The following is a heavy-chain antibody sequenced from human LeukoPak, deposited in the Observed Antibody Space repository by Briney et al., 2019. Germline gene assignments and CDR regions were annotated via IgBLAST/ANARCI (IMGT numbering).Heavy chain of an antibody. D-gene: IGHD3-22*01. CDR3: ARFENDYYDSSGYYLN. CDR1: GFTVSNNY. Sequence: GGSLRLSCAASGFTVSNNYMSWVRQAPGKGLEWVSDIYSGGSTYYADSVKGRFTISRHNSKNTLYLQMNSLRAEDTAVYYCARFENDYYDSSGYYLNWGQGTLDTVSS. J-gene: IGHJ4*02. CDR2: IYSGGST. V-gene: IGHV3-53*04.